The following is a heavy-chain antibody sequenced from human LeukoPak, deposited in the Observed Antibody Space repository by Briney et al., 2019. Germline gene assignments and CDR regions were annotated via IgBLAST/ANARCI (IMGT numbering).Heavy chain of an antibody. CDR2: ISVSGGVR. V-gene: IGHV3-48*02. Sequence: PGGSLRLSCVASGYPFSSYSMNWIRQAPGKGLEWVSYISVSGGVRSYADSVKGRSTISRDDARNSLYLQMNSLKDEDTAVYYCARDRGYFYDQLDYWGQGTLVTVSS. CDR3: ARDRGYFYDQLDY. J-gene: IGHJ4*02. CDR1: GYPFSSYS. D-gene: IGHD2/OR15-2a*01.